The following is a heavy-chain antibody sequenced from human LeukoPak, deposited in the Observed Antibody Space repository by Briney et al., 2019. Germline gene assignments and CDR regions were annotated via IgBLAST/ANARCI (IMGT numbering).Heavy chain of an antibody. CDR3: YQLLSYTDY. CDR2: IYYSGST. V-gene: IGHV4-39*01. CDR1: GGSISNSSYY. J-gene: IGHJ4*02. D-gene: IGHD2-2*01. Sequence: PSETLSLTCTVSGGSISNSSYYWGWIRQPPGKGLEWIGSIYYSGSTYYNPSLKSRVTISVDTSKNQFSLKLSSVTAADTAVYYCYQLLSYTDYWGQGTLVTVSS.